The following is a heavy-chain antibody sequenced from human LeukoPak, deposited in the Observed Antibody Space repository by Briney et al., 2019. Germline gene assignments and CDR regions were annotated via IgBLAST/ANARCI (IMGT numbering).Heavy chain of an antibody. Sequence: GGTLRLSCVASGFTFSRHGMNWVRQAPGKGLEWVANIKQDGSEKYYVDSVEGRFTISRDNAKNSLYLQMNSLRAEDTAVYYCARDLRLWFGDGFDPWGQGTLVTVSS. CDR2: IKQDGSEK. CDR1: GFTFSRHG. J-gene: IGHJ5*02. CDR3: ARDLRLWFGDGFDP. D-gene: IGHD3-10*01. V-gene: IGHV3-7*01.